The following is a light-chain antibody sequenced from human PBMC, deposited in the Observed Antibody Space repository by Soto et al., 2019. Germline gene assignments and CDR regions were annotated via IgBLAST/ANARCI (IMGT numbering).Light chain of an antibody. J-gene: IGKJ5*01. CDR1: QSVSSGH. V-gene: IGKV3-20*01. Sequence: IVLTQSPAPLSLSPGERASLSCRASQSVSSGHLAWYQQKPGQAPRLLIYGASSRATGIPARFSGSGSGTDFTLTISRLEPEDFAVYYCQQYGSAPPITVGQGTRLEIK. CDR2: GAS. CDR3: QQYGSAPPIT.